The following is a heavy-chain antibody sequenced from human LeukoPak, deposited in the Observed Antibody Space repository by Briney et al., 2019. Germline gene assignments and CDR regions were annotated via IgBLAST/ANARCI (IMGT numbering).Heavy chain of an antibody. D-gene: IGHD2-2*01. Sequence: PGGSLRLSCAASGFTFSNAWMSWVRQAPGKGLEWVGRIKSKTDGGTTDYAAPVKGRFTISRDDSKNTLYLQMNSLKTEDTAVYYCTSRNCSSTSCYYAADAFNIWGQGTMVTVS. CDR1: GFTFSNAW. CDR3: TSRNCSSTSCYYAADAFNI. J-gene: IGHJ3*02. CDR2: IKSKTDGGTT. V-gene: IGHV3-15*01.